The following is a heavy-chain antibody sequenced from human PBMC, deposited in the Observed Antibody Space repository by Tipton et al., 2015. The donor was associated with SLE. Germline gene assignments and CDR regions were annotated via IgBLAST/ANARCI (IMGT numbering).Heavy chain of an antibody. CDR1: GFTFGGYC. CDR2: VRSKAYGGTT. CDR3: SRGVPFPGILYWNAY. D-gene: IGHD2-8*02. J-gene: IGHJ4*02. V-gene: IGHV3-49*04. Sequence: SLRLSCTDSGFTFGGYCMTWVRQVPGKGLEWVGFVRSKAYGGTTEYAASVEGRFTISRDDSKSIAYPQMNSLKTEDTAVYYCSRGVPFPGILYWNAYWGQGPLVIVSS.